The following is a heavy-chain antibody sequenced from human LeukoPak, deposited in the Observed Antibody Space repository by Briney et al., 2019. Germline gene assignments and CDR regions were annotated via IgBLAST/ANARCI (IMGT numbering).Heavy chain of an antibody. D-gene: IGHD6-13*01. CDR1: EFTFSSHV. CDR3: AKESSSWYPALDY. Sequence: GGSLRLSCAASEFTFSSHVMAWVRQAPGKGLEWVSTITPGGGTYYADSVKGRFTISRDNSKNTLYLQMNSLRAEDTAVYYCAKESSSWYPALDYWGQGTLVTISS. CDR2: ITPGGGT. V-gene: IGHV3-23*01. J-gene: IGHJ4*02.